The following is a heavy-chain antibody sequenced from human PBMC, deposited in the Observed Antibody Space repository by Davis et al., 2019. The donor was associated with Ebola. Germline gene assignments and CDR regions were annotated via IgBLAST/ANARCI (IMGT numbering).Heavy chain of an antibody. CDR2: ISRSGDST. CDR1: GFTFSSYA. CDR3: AKETAPFVYHYGMDV. Sequence: PGGSLRLSCAASGFTFSSYAMTWVRQAPGKGLEWVSSISRSGDSTYYVDSVKGRFTISRDNSKNTLYLQMNSLRAEDTAVYYCAKETAPFVYHYGMDVWGQGTTVTVSS. D-gene: IGHD2-15*01. V-gene: IGHV3-23*01. J-gene: IGHJ6*02.